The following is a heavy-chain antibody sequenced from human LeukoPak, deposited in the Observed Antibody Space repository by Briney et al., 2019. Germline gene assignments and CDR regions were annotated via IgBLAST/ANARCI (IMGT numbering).Heavy chain of an antibody. CDR1: GDSVFSKNGA. J-gene: IGHJ4*02. CDR2: TYYRAKSDS. D-gene: IGHD6-19*01. CDR3: ARYVATSGWCSFDY. V-gene: IGHV6-1*01. Sequence: SQTLSHTCAISGDSVFSKNGAWNWTRHSPSRGLEWLGRTYYRAKSDSDYAVSVQGPITSSPATSKNHFSLQLYSVTPKDAAVYYCARYVATSGWCSFDYWGQGTLVTVSS.